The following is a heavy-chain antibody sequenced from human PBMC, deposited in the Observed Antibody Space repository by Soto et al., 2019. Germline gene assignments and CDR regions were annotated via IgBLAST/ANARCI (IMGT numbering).Heavy chain of an antibody. CDR3: ARDRDCSGGSCSLRDYYYYMDV. CDR2: IWYDGSNK. CDR1: GFTFSRYC. D-gene: IGHD2-15*01. V-gene: IGHV3-33*01. Sequence: GVSLRLSCAASGFTFSRYCMHWVRQAPGKGLEWVAVIWYDGSNKYYADSVKGRFTISRDNSKNTLYLQMNSLRAEDTAVYYCARDRDCSGGSCSLRDYYYYMDVWGKGTTVTVSS. J-gene: IGHJ6*03.